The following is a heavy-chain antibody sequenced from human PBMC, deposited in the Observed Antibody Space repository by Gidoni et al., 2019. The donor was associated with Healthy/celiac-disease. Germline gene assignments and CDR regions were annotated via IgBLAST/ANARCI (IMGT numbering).Heavy chain of an antibody. D-gene: IGHD3-10*01. V-gene: IGHV4-59*08. J-gene: IGHJ4*02. CDR3: ARHERARVRGVIITFFDY. CDR2: IYYSGST. Sequence: QVQLQESGPGLVKPSETLSLTCTVSGGSISSYYWSWIRQPPGKGLEWIGYIYYSGSTNYNPSLKSRVTISVDTSKNQFSLKLSSVTAADTAVYYCARHERARVRGVIITFFDYWGQGTLVTVSS. CDR1: GGSISSYY.